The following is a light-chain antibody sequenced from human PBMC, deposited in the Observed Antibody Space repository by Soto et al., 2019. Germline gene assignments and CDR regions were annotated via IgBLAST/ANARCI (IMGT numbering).Light chain of an antibody. CDR3: MQAIQLPLT. CDR1: QSLLHSHGSTY. V-gene: IGKV2-28*01. J-gene: IGKJ4*01. CDR2: MGS. Sequence: DSVMTQSPVSLPVTPGEPASISCRSSQSLLHSHGSTYLDWYLQKPGQYPQLLIYMGSTRAAGVPDRFSGSGSDTDFTLKISRVEAEDVGVYYCMQAIQLPLTCGGGPKVEIK.